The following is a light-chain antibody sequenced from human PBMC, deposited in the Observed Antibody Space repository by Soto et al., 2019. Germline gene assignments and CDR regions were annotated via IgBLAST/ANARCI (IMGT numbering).Light chain of an antibody. V-gene: IGKV1-5*01. CDR2: YAS. CDR1: QSISSW. Sequence: DIQMTQSPSTLSASVGDRVTITCRASQSISSWLAWYQQKPGKAPKLLIYYASSLESGVPSRFSGSGSGTEFTLTISSLEPEDFAVYYCQQYNNWPTFGQGTKVDIK. J-gene: IGKJ1*01. CDR3: QQYNNWPT.